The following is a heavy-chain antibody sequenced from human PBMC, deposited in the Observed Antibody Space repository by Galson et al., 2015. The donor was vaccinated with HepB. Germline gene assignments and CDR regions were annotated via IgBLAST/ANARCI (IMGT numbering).Heavy chain of an antibody. Sequence: SLRLSCAASGFTFSSYAMSWVRQAPGKGLEWVSAISGGGGTTYYADSVKGRFTVSRDNSKNTLYLQMNSLRAEDTAVYYCAKGGGGGFFDYWGQGTLVTVSS. CDR1: GFTFSSYA. V-gene: IGHV3-23*01. CDR3: AKGGGGGFFDY. D-gene: IGHD2-15*01. J-gene: IGHJ4*02. CDR2: ISGGGGTT.